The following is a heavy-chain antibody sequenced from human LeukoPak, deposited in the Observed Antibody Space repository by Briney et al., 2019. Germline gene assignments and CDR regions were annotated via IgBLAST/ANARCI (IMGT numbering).Heavy chain of an antibody. Sequence: LGRSLRLSRAVSGFTVSRNYTTWVRRAPGKGLEWVTVISSGGTTYYTDSVKGRFTISRDNSRNKVYLQMNSLRAEDTAVYYCAREDGDPYSPFDYWGQGTLVTVSS. CDR1: GFTVSRNY. V-gene: IGHV3-53*01. J-gene: IGHJ4*02. D-gene: IGHD7-27*01. CDR2: ISSGGTT. CDR3: AREDGDPYSPFDY.